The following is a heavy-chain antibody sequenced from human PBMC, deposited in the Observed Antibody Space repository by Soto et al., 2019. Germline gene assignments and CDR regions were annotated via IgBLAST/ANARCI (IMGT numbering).Heavy chain of an antibody. D-gene: IGHD2-8*01. CDR3: AKDRHCTNGVCYTGYSSGMDA. CDR2: ISGSGGST. CDR1: GFTFSSYA. J-gene: IGHJ6*04. V-gene: IGHV3-23*01. Sequence: GGSLRLSCAASGFTFSSYAMSWVRQAPGKGLEWVSAISGSGGSTYYADSVKGRFTISGDNPKNTLYLQMNSLRAEARAVYYCAKDRHCTNGVCYTGYSSGMDAGGKGPRSPSPQ.